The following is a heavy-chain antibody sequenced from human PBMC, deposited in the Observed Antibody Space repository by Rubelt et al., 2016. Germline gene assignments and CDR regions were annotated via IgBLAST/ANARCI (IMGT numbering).Heavy chain of an antibody. CDR2: IYYSGST. Sequence: HPGKGLEWIGYIYYSGSTYYNPSLKSRVTISVDTSKNQFSLKLSSVTAADTAVYYCARDLGATIIPYDYYYGMDVWGQGTTVTVSS. J-gene: IGHJ6*02. D-gene: IGHD5-12*01. V-gene: IGHV4-31*02. CDR3: ARDLGATIIPYDYYYGMDV.